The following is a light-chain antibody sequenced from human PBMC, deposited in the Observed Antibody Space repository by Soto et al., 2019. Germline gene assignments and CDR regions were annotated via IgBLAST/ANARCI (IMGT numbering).Light chain of an antibody. J-gene: IGLJ3*02. CDR3: AAWDDRLNVNWV. V-gene: IGLV1-44*01. CDR2: SNN. Sequence: QSVLTQPPSASGTPGQRVTISCSGSSSNIGSNTVNWYQQLPGTAPKLLIYSNNQRPSGVPDRFSGSKSGTSASLAISGLQSEDEADYYCAAWDDRLNVNWVFGGGTKLTVL. CDR1: SSNIGSNT.